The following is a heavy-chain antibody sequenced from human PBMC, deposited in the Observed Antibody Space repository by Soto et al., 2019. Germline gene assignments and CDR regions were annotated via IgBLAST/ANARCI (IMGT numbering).Heavy chain of an antibody. V-gene: IGHV1-18*04. Sequence: QVQLVQSGAEVKKPGASVKVSCKASGYTFTSYTISWVRQAPGQGLEWMGSISAYNGNTDYAQKFQGRVTMTTDTSTSTAYMELGSLRSDVTAVYYCARLAGGTSGWYYYYGMHVWGHGATVTVS. CDR3: ARLAGGTSGWYYYYGMHV. CDR2: ISAYNGNT. D-gene: IGHD6-19*01. J-gene: IGHJ6*02. CDR1: GYTFTSYT.